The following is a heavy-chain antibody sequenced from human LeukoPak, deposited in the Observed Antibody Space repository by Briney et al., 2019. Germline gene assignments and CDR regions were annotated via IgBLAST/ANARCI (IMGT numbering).Heavy chain of an antibody. D-gene: IGHD1-26*01. CDR3: ASPRARGGSYPFDY. J-gene: IGHJ4*02. CDR2: IYYSGST. CDR1: GGSISSGDYY. Sequence: PSETLSLTCTVSGGSISSGDYYWSWIRQPPGKGLEWIGYIYYSGSTYYNPPLKSRVTISVNTSKNQFSLKLSSVTAADTAVYYCASPRARGGSYPFDYWGQGTLVTVSS. V-gene: IGHV4-30-4*08.